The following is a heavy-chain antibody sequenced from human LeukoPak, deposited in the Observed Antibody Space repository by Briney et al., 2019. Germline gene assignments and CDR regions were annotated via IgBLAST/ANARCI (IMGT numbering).Heavy chain of an antibody. CDR2: IYPGDSET. Sequence: GESLKISCQGSGYIFTTYWIGWVRQMPGKGLEWMGIIYPGDSETRYSPSFQGQVTISADKSLSTAYLQWSSLKASDTAMYYCARGAGYCSAGSCYNFDYWGQGTLVTVSS. J-gene: IGHJ4*02. CDR3: ARGAGYCSAGSCYNFDY. D-gene: IGHD2-15*01. CDR1: GYIFTTYW. V-gene: IGHV5-51*01.